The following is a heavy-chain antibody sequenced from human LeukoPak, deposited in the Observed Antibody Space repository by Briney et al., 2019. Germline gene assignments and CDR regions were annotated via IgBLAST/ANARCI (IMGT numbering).Heavy chain of an antibody. V-gene: IGHV3-21*01. Sequence: GGSLRLSCAASGFTFSSYSMNWVRQAPGKGREWVSSISSSSSYIYYADSVKGRFTISRDNAKNSLYLQMNSLRAEDTAVYYCARDFTGCSGGSCYPYNWFDPWGQGTLVTVSS. D-gene: IGHD2-15*01. J-gene: IGHJ5*02. CDR3: ARDFTGCSGGSCYPYNWFDP. CDR2: ISSSSSYI. CDR1: GFTFSSYS.